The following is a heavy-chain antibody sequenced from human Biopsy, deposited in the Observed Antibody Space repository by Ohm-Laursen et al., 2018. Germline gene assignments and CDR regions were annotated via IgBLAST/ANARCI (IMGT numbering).Heavy chain of an antibody. J-gene: IGHJ4*02. Sequence: SLRLSCAASGFNLSAFALHWVRQASGRGLEWVGRIKKKSNNDATAYAESMKGRFSNFRDDSKSTSFLQMNSLKIEDTAVYFCTRSAGYGYDYWGQGILVTVSS. CDR1: GFNLSAFA. CDR3: TRSAGYGYDY. V-gene: IGHV3-73*01. CDR2: IKKKSNNDAT. D-gene: IGHD5-12*01.